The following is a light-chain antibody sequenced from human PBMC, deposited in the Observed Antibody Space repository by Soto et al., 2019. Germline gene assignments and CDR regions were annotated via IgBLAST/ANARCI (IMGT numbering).Light chain of an antibody. CDR1: QSVGGY. CDR3: QQRNFWPGT. Sequence: EVVLTQTPATLSLSPGDRATLSCRASQSVGGYLAWYPQTPGQSPRLLIFDASNRATGIPPRFSGSGSGTDFTLTLSDLEPEDFAVYYCQQRNFWPGTFGPGTRVDRK. CDR2: DAS. V-gene: IGKV3-11*01. J-gene: IGKJ3*01.